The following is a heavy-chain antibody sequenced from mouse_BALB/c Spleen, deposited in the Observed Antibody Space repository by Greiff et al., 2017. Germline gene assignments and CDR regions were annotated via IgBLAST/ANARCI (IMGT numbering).Heavy chain of an antibody. CDR3: AKHALYGGRFFDY. CDR1: GFSLADYG. V-gene: IGHV2-6-5*01. J-gene: IGHJ2*01. D-gene: IGHD1-1*02. CDR2: IWGGGST. Sequence: QVQLKQSGPGLVAPSQSLSITCTVSGFSLADYGVSWIRQPPGKGLEWLGVIWGGGSTYYNSALKSRLSISKDNSKSQVFLKMNSLQTDDTAMYYCAKHALYGGRFFDYWGQGTTLTVSS.